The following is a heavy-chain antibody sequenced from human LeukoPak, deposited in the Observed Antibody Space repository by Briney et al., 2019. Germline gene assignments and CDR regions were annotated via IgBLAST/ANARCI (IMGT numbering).Heavy chain of an antibody. CDR1: GGSISSYY. CDR3: ARDDHSPHYHYAMGV. D-gene: IGHD4-11*01. J-gene: IGHJ6*02. CDR2: ISYSGNT. V-gene: IGHV4-59*01. Sequence: SETLSLTCTVSGGSISSYYWSWIRQPPGKGLEWIGHISYSGNTNYNPSLKSRVTISVDTSKNQFSLKLNSVTAADTAVYYCARDDHSPHYHYAMGVWGQGITVTVSS.